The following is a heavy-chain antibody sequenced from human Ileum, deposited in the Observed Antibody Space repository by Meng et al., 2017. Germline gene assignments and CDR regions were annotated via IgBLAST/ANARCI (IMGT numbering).Heavy chain of an antibody. J-gene: IGHJ4*02. CDR2: TYYRSKWYS. Sequence: VQLQQSGPGLVKPFYTISLTCSVSGGSVSSNIAACNWIRQSPLRGLEWLGRTYYRSKWYSEYAVSVKSRISITPDTSKNQFSLQMNSVTPEDTAVYYCASGSGSLDYWGPGTLVTVSS. CDR3: ASGSGSLDY. V-gene: IGHV6-1*01. D-gene: IGHD3-3*01. CDR1: GGSVSSNIAA.